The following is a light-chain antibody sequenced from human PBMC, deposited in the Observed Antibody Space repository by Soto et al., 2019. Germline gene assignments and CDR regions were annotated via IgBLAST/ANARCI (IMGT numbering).Light chain of an antibody. CDR1: SSDVGSYNS. J-gene: IGLJ2*01. CDR2: AVT. Sequence: QSALTQPASVSGSPGQSIAISCTGTSSDVGSYNSVSWYQQFPGKAPKLILYAVTNRPSGVSTRFSGSKSGNTASLTISGLQAEDEADYFCSSYTTSATLVFGVGTKVTVL. V-gene: IGLV2-14*01. CDR3: SSYTTSATLV.